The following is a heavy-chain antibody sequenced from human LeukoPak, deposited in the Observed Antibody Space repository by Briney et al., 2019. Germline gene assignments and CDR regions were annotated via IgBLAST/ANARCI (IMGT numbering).Heavy chain of an antibody. V-gene: IGHV3-23*01. J-gene: IGHJ2*01. CDR1: RFTFSSYA. CDR3: AKDAGAAHWYFDL. Sequence: GGSLRLSCAASRFTFSSYAMSWVRQAPGKGLEWVSTSGSGGSTFYADSVKGRFTISRDNSKNTLFLQMNSLRAEDTAVYYCAKDAGAAHWYFDLWGRGTLVTVSS. D-gene: IGHD3-10*01. CDR2: SGSGGST.